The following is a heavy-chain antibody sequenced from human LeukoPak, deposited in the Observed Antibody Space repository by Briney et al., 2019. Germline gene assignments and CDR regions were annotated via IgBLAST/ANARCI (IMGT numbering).Heavy chain of an antibody. D-gene: IGHD2-2*01. J-gene: IGHJ4*02. V-gene: IGHV3-11*04. Sequence: PGGSLRLSCAASEFTFSDYYMSWIRQAPGKGLEWVSYISSSGSTIYYADSVKGRFTISRDNAKNSLYLQMNSLRAEDTAVYYCATIVVVPAARRFIFDYWGQGTLVTVSS. CDR3: ATIVVVPAARRFIFDY. CDR2: ISSSGSTI. CDR1: EFTFSDYY.